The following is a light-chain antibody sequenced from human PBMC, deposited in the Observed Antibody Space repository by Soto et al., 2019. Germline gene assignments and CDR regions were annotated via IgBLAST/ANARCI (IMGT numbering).Light chain of an antibody. J-gene: IGKJ4*01. CDR1: QSVSSY. Sequence: EIVLTQSPATLSLSPGERATLSCRASQSVSSYLAWYRQNPGQAPRLLIYDASNRATGIPARFSGSGSGTDFTLPISSLEPEDFAVYYCQQRSNWPLTFGGATKVEIK. CDR3: QQRSNWPLT. CDR2: DAS. V-gene: IGKV3-11*01.